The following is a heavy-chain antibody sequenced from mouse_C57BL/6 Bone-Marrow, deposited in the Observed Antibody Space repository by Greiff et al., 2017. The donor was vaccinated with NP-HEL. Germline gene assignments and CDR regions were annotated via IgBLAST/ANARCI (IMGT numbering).Heavy chain of an antibody. CDR3: ERDKSDGYGLAWFAY. D-gene: IGHD2-2*01. Sequence: EVKLVESGGGLVKPGGSLKLSCAASGFTFSSYAMSWVRQTPEKRLEWVATISDGGSYTYYPDNVKGRFTISSDNAKNTLYLHMSHLKTETTAMYYGERDKSDGYGLAWFAYWGQGTLVTVSA. CDR2: ISDGGSYT. J-gene: IGHJ3*01. CDR1: GFTFSSYA. V-gene: IGHV5-4*01.